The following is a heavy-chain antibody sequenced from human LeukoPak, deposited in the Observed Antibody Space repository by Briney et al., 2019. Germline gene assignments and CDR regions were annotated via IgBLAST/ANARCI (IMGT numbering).Heavy chain of an antibody. V-gene: IGHV3-30*02. Sequence: GGSLRLSCAASGFTFSSYGMHWVRQAPGKGLEWAAFIRYDGSNKYYADSVKGRFTISRDNSKNTLYLQMNSLRAEDTAVYYCAKGLGRYSGYDSPFDYWGQGTLVTVSS. J-gene: IGHJ4*02. CDR2: IRYDGSNK. D-gene: IGHD5-12*01. CDR3: AKGLGRYSGYDSPFDY. CDR1: GFTFSSYG.